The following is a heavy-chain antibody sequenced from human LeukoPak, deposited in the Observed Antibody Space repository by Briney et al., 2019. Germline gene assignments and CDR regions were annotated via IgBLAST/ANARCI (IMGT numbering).Heavy chain of an antibody. J-gene: IGHJ4*02. V-gene: IGHV1-2*02. CDR3: AREMGILGAPFDY. CDR2: INPNSGGT. D-gene: IGHD1-26*01. Sequence: GASVKVSCKASGYSFTGHYMHWVRQAPGQGLEWMGWINPNSGGTNYAQKFQDRVTMTRDTSITTAYMDLSRLRSDDTAVYYCAREMGILGAPFDYWGQGTLVTVSS. CDR1: GYSFTGHY.